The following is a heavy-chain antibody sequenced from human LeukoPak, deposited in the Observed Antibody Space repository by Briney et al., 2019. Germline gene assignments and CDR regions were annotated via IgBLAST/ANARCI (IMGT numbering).Heavy chain of an antibody. CDR3: ARDLYDILTGYYYYMDV. D-gene: IGHD3-9*01. CDR1: GGSISSGSYY. V-gene: IGHV4-61*02. CDR2: IYTSGST. Sequence: SETLSFTCTVSGGSISSGSYYWSWIRQPAGKGLEWIGRIYTSGSTNYNPSLKSRVTISVDTSKNQFSLKLSSVTAADTAVYYCARDLYDILTGYYYYMDVWGKGTTVTVSS. J-gene: IGHJ6*03.